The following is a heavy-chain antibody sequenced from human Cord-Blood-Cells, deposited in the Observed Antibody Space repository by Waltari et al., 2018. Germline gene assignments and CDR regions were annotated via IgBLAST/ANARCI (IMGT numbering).Heavy chain of an antibody. CDR1: GFTFSSYG. V-gene: IGHV3-33*01. Sequence: QVQLVESGGGVVQPGRSLRLSCAASGFTFSSYGMHWVRQAPGKGLELVAVRWYDGSNKYYADSVKGRFTISRDNSKNTLYLQMNSLRAEDTAVYYCAREISNYDAFDIWGQGTMVTVSS. J-gene: IGHJ3*02. D-gene: IGHD4-4*01. CDR3: AREISNYDAFDI. CDR2: RWYDGSNK.